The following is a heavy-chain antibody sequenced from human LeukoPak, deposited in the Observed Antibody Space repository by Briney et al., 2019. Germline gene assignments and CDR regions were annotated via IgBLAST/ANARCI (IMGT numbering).Heavy chain of an antibody. D-gene: IGHD1-26*01. Sequence: GGSLRLSCAASGFTFSSYGMHWVRQAPGKGLEWVAYIQFDGSNEQYADSVKGRFSISRDSSKNILYLQMNSLRAEDTAVYYCAKDGGTHFDHWGQGTLVSVSS. V-gene: IGHV3-30*02. CDR1: GFTFSSYG. CDR2: IQFDGSNE. J-gene: IGHJ4*02. CDR3: AKDGGTHFDH.